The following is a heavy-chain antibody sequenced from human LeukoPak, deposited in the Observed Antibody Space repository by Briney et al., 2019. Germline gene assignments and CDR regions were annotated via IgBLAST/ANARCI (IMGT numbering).Heavy chain of an antibody. CDR3: TRGGGPGDY. D-gene: IGHD2-15*01. Sequence: ASVKVSCKASGGTFSSYAISWVRQAPGQGLEWMGGIIPIFGTANYAQKFQGRVTMTTDTSTNTAYMELRSLRSDDTAVYYCTRGGGPGDYWGQGTLVIVSS. J-gene: IGHJ4*02. CDR2: IIPIFGTA. CDR1: GGTFSSYA. V-gene: IGHV1-69*05.